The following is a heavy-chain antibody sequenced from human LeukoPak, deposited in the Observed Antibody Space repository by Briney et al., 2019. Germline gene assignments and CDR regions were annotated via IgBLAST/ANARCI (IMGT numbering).Heavy chain of an antibody. V-gene: IGHV1-18*01. Sequence: ASVKVSCKASGYTFTSYGISWVRQAPGQGLEWMGCISAYNGNTNYAQKLQGRVTMTTDTSTSTAYMELRSLRSDDTAVYYCARDQKIYYDSSGPHYFDYWGQGTLVTVSS. CDR2: ISAYNGNT. CDR3: ARDQKIYYDSSGPHYFDY. CDR1: GYTFTSYG. D-gene: IGHD3-22*01. J-gene: IGHJ4*02.